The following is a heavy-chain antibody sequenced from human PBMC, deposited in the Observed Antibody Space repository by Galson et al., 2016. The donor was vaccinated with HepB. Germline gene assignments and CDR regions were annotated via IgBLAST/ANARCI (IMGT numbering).Heavy chain of an antibody. CDR3: ARESPTTAGAFDI. CDR1: GFIFSNYW. D-gene: IGHD4-17*01. J-gene: IGHJ3*02. CDR2: IHSDGSTT. V-gene: IGHV3-74*01. Sequence: SLRLYCAASGFIFSNYWMHWVRQAPGKGLVWVSRIHSDGSTTSYADSVKGRFTVSRDNAKNTMYMQMNSLRAEDTAVYYCARESPTTAGAFDIWGQGTMVTVSS.